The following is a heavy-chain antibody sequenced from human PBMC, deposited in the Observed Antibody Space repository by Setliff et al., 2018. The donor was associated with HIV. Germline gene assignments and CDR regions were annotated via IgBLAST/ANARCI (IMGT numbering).Heavy chain of an antibody. Sequence: GGSLRLSCAASGFTVSSNSMSWVRQAPGKGLEWVSVIYSGGSTYYADSVKGRFTISRDNSKNTLYLQMNSLRAEDTAVYYCARARGYYDSSGYYYWGQGTLVTVS. D-gene: IGHD3-22*01. CDR3: ARARGYYDSSGYYY. V-gene: IGHV3-53*01. J-gene: IGHJ4*02. CDR1: GFTVSSNS. CDR2: IYSGGST.